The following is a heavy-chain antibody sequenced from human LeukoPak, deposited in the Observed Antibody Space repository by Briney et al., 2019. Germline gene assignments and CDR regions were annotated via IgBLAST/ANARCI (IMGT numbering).Heavy chain of an antibody. D-gene: IGHD2-2*01. CDR2: ISSSSSYI. CDR1: GFTFSSYS. V-gene: IGHV3-21*01. Sequence: GGSLRPSCAASGFTFSSYSMNWVRQAPGKGLEWVSSISSSSSYIYYADSVKGRFTISRDNAKNSLYLQMNSLRAEDTAVYYCARVGHIVVVPAALVDYYYGMDVWGQGTTVTVSS. CDR3: ARVGHIVVVPAALVDYYYGMDV. J-gene: IGHJ6*02.